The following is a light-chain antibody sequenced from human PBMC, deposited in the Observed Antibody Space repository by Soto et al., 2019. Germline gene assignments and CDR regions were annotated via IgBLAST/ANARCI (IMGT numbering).Light chain of an antibody. CDR2: DNN. V-gene: IGLV6-57*04. J-gene: IGLJ3*02. CDR1: SGSIASNY. Sequence: NFMLTQPPSVSESPEKTVTISCTRSSGSIASNYVRWYHQRPGSVPTTVIFDNNQRPSGVPDRFSGSIDRSSNSASLTISGLKTDDEADYYCQSYDGGSWVFGGGTKLTVL. CDR3: QSYDGGSWV.